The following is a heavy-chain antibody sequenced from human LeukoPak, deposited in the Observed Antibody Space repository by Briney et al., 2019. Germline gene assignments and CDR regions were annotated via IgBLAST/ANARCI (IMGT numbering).Heavy chain of an antibody. D-gene: IGHD5-18*01. CDR1: GGSFSGYY. J-gene: IGHJ3*02. CDR3: ARGGNTAMVISPPNAFDI. CDR2: INHSGST. Sequence: PSETLSLTCAVYGGSFSGYYWSWIRQPPGKGLDWIAEINHSGSTNYNPSLKSRVTISVDTSKNQFSLKLSSVTAADTAVYYCARGGNTAMVISPPNAFDIWGQGTMVTVSS. V-gene: IGHV4-34*01.